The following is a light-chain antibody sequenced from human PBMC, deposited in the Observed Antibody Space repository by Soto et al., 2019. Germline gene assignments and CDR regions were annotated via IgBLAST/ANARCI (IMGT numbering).Light chain of an antibody. CDR3: QHYNTYRMGIT. CDR1: QSISSW. J-gene: IGKJ5*01. V-gene: IGKV1-5*01. CDR2: DAS. Sequence: DIQMTQSPSTLSASVGDRVTITCRASQSISSWLAWYQQKPGKAPKLLIYDASSLESGVPSGFSGSGSGTEFTLTISRLQPDDFATYYCQHYNTYRMGITFGQGTRLE.